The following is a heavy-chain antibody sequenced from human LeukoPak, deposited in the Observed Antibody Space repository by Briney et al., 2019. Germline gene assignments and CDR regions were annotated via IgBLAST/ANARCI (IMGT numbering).Heavy chain of an antibody. D-gene: IGHD4-17*01. Sequence: GESLKISCKGSGYSFTSYWIDWVRQMPGKGLEWMGVIYPGDSDTRYSPSFQGQVTISADKSISTAYLQWSSLKASDTAMYYCARVSTVTIVSLNYYYMDVWGKGTTVTVSS. CDR3: ARVSTVTIVSLNYYYMDV. CDR2: IYPGDSDT. V-gene: IGHV5-51*01. CDR1: GYSFTSYW. J-gene: IGHJ6*03.